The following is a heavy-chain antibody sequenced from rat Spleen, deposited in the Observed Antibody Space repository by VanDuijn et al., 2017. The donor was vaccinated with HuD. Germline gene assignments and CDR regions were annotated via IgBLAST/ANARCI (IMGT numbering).Heavy chain of an antibody. Sequence: EVRLVESGGGFVQPGRSLKLSCSASGFTFSDYNMAWVRPAPKKGLEWVATISYDGVSTYYRDSVKGRFTISRDNAGSTLYLQMDSLRSEDTATYYCTAHGNRVSRFAYWGQGTLVTVSS. CDR1: GFTFSDYN. V-gene: IGHV5-7*01. CDR3: TAHGNRVSRFAY. J-gene: IGHJ3*01. D-gene: IGHD1-4*01. CDR2: ISYDGVST.